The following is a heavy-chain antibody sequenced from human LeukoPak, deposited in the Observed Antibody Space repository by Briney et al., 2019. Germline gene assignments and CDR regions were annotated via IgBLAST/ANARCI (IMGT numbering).Heavy chain of an antibody. CDR3: ARDHITMVRGANYYYGMDV. J-gene: IGHJ6*04. V-gene: IGHV4-31*03. Sequence: PSETLSLTCTVSGGSISSGGYYWSWIRQHPGKGLEWIGYIYYSGSTHYNPSLKSRVTISVDTSKNQFSLKLSSVTAADTAVYYCARDHITMVRGANYYYGMDVWGXXTTVTVSS. D-gene: IGHD3-10*01. CDR1: GGSISSGGYY. CDR2: IYYSGST.